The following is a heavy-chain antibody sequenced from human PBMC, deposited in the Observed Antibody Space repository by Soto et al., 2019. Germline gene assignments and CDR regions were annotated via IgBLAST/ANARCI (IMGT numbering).Heavy chain of an antibody. V-gene: IGHV3-33*01. CDR3: ARAGYCSSTSCYGPWNYYYGMDV. Sequence: GGSLRLSCAASGNTFSRHGMHWVRQAPGKGLEWMAGIWYDGSSKYYEDAVKGRFTISRDNSKNTVYLQMNSLRAEDTAVYYCARAGYCSSTSCYGPWNYYYGMDVWGQGATVTVSS. CDR1: GNTFSRHG. J-gene: IGHJ6*02. D-gene: IGHD2-2*01. CDR2: IWYDGSSK.